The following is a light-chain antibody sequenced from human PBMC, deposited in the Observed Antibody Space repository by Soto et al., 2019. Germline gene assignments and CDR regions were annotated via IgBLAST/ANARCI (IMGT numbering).Light chain of an antibody. V-gene: IGLV2-8*01. CDR2: DVN. CDR3: FSKISGFVYG. Sequence: HSVLTQPPSASGSPGQSVTISCTGTKNDIGVYDFVSWYQHQPGKAPKLLIYDVNNRPSGISDRFSGSKSGDTASLTISGLQAEDEADYFCFSKISGFVYGFGTGTKVTVL. J-gene: IGLJ1*01. CDR1: KNDIGVYDF.